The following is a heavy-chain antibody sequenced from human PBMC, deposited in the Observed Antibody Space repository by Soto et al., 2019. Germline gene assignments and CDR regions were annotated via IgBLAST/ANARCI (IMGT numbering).Heavy chain of an antibody. Sequence: PALTCTVPEGSITTGGYYWSWIRQLPGKGLELIGPRYYSEGTYYNPFLKSRVSISLDTSKNQFSLKLSFVPAADTATHYTARTKSRGGSCPQWSLDYWRQGT. V-gene: IGHV4-31*03. CDR2: RYYSEGT. CDR1: EGSITTGGYY. J-gene: IGHJ4*02. CDR3: ARTKSRGGSCPQWSLDY. D-gene: IGHD2-15*01.